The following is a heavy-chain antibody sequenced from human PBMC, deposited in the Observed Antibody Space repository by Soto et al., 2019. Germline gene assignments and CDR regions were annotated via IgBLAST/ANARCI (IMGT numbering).Heavy chain of an antibody. CDR1: GFTFTNAW. J-gene: IGHJ4*01. V-gene: IGHV3-15*01. CDR3: STDRRIASSDY. CDR2: VKSKSDGETT. Sequence: VASLRPSLPASGFTFTNAWVGRLRQDPGKGLEWVGRVKSKSDGETTDYAAPVKGRFTISRDDSKNTLYLQMNGLNAEDTAVYYCSTDRRIASSDYWG. D-gene: IGHD2-21*01.